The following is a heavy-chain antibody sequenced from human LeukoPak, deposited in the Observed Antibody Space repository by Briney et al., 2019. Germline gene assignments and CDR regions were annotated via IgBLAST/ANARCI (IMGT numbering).Heavy chain of an antibody. J-gene: IGHJ5*01. CDR1: GFSFSPYN. CDR3: ARVGSRGDWFDY. V-gene: IGHV3-48*01. D-gene: IGHD1-26*01. Sequence: PGGSLRLSCAASGFSFSPYNMLWVRQTPGKGLEWLFYINSGGSAVHSADSVKDRFTFSRDNAKNSLYLQMNSLRVEDTGIYYCARVGSRGDWFDYWGQGTRATVSS. CDR2: INSGGSAV.